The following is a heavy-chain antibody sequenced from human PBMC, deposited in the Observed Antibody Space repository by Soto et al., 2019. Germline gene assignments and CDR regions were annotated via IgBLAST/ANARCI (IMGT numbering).Heavy chain of an antibody. D-gene: IGHD3-22*01. CDR1: GFTFNNYA. Sequence: GGSLRLSCAASGFTFNNYAIHWVRQAPGKGLEWVAVIAYDKSNKYYADSVKGRFTISRDNSKNTLYLQMNSLRAEDTAVYYCARDESYYYDSSGYPDYWGQGTLVTVSS. CDR3: ARDESYYYDSSGYPDY. V-gene: IGHV3-30-3*01. CDR2: IAYDKSNK. J-gene: IGHJ4*02.